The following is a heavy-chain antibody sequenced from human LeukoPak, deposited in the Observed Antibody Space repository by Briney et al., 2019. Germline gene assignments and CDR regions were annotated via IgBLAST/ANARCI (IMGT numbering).Heavy chain of an antibody. CDR3: ARDSVVAATPGAY. V-gene: IGHV3-30*19. Sequence: GSLRLSCAASGFTFSSYGMHWVRQAPGKGLEWVAVIWYDGSNKYYADSVKGRFTISRDNSKNTLYLQMNSLRAEDTAVYYCARDSVVAATPGAYWGQGTLVTVSS. D-gene: IGHD2-15*01. CDR1: GFTFSSYG. J-gene: IGHJ4*02. CDR2: IWYDGSNK.